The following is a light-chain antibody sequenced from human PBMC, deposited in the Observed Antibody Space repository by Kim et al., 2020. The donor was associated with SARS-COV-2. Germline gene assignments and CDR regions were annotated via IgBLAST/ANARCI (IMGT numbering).Light chain of an antibody. J-gene: IGKJ5*01. V-gene: IGKV3-20*01. CDR1: QTVSSNY. Sequence: TPGKSATLSCRASQTVSSNYLAWYQQKPGQAPRLLISDASSRATGIPDRFSGSGSGTDFTLTISRLEPEDFAVYYCQQYGSSVITFGQGTRLEIK. CDR3: QQYGSSVIT. CDR2: DAS.